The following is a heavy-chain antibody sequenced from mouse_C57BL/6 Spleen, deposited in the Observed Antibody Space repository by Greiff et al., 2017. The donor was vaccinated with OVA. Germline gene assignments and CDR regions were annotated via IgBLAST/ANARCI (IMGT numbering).Heavy chain of an antibody. CDR2: IYPGDGDT. Sequence: VQLQQSGPELVKPGASVKISCKASGYAFSSSWMNWVKQRPGKGLEWIGRIYPGDGDTNYNGKFKGKATLTADKSSSTAYMQLSSLTSEDSAVYFCARHSSLRAMDYWGQGTSVTVSS. V-gene: IGHV1-82*01. J-gene: IGHJ4*01. CDR3: ARHSSLRAMDY. CDR1: GYAFSSSW. D-gene: IGHD3-1*01.